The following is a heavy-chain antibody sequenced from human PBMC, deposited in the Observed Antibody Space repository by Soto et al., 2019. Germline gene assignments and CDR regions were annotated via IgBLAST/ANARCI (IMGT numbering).Heavy chain of an antibody. CDR1: GYSFTSYC. J-gene: IGHJ5*02. CDR3: AIHVGISGGSCYSGECWFDP. D-gene: IGHD2-15*01. Sequence: GESLKISCKSSGYSFTSYCIGWVRQMTGKGLEWMGIIYPCDSDTRYSPSFQGQVTISADKSISTAYLQWSSLKASDTAMYYCAIHVGISGGSCYSGECWFDPWGQGTLVTVSS. V-gene: IGHV5-51*01. CDR2: IYPCDSDT.